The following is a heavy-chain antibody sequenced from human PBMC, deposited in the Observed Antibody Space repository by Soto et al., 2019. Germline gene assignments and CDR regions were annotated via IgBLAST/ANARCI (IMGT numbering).Heavy chain of an antibody. CDR2: ISSSSSYI. CDR3: ARGQSSGWFDYNWFDP. Sequence: GGSLRLSCAASGFTFSSYSMNWVRQAPGKGLEWVSSISSSSSYIYYADSVKGRFTISRDNAKNSLYLQMNSLRAEDTAVYYCARGQSSGWFDYNWFDPWGQGTLVTVSS. D-gene: IGHD6-19*01. J-gene: IGHJ5*02. V-gene: IGHV3-21*01. CDR1: GFTFSSYS.